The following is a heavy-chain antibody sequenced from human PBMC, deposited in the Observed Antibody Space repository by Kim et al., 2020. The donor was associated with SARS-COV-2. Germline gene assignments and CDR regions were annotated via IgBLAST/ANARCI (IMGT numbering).Heavy chain of an antibody. CDR2: IIPIFGTA. D-gene: IGHD6-13*01. Sequence: SVKVSCKASGGTFSSYAISWVRQAPGQGLEWMGGIIPIFGTANYAQKFQGRVTITADESTSTAYMELSSLRSEDTAVYYCASGGGIAARKSYYYYGMDVWGQGTTVTVSS. J-gene: IGHJ6*02. V-gene: IGHV1-69*13. CDR3: ASGGGIAARKSYYYYGMDV. CDR1: GGTFSSYA.